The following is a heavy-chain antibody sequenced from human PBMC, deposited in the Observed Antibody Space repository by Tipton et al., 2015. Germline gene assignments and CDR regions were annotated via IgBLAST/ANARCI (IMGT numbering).Heavy chain of an antibody. J-gene: IGHJ4*02. Sequence: QLVQSGGGLIQPGGSLRLSCADSGFTFSDYAMSWVRQAPGKGLEWVSGIIASASSTYYADSVKGRFTISRDNSKSTLYLQVNSLRAEDTAVYYCAKAPVEYGHYVSGWDHWGQGTLVTVST. CDR3: AKAPVEYGHYVSGWDH. D-gene: IGHD4-17*01. V-gene: IGHV3-23*04. CDR1: GFTFSDYA. CDR2: IIASASST.